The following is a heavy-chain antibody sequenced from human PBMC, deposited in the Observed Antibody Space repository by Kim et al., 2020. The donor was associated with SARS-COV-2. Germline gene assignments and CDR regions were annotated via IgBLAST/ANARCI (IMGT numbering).Heavy chain of an antibody. D-gene: IGHD3-16*01. CDR2: ISYDGSNK. V-gene: IGHV3-30*18. J-gene: IGHJ6*02. Sequence: GGSLRLSCAASGFTFSSYGMHWVRQAPGKGLEWVAVISYDGSNKYYADSVKGRFTISRDNSKNTLYLQMNSLRAEDTAVYYCAKGGAGEAAPVYSLYYYYGMDVWGQGTTVTVSS. CDR1: GFTFSSYG. CDR3: AKGGAGEAAPVYSLYYYYGMDV.